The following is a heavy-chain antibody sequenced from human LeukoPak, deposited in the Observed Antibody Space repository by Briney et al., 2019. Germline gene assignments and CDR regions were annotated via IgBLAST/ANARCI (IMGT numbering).Heavy chain of an antibody. CDR3: AKGWGKQVDWFDP. Sequence: SETLSLTCSVSGDSIASYFWNWIRQSPGKGLEWIGYFSHTMYTNYNPSLKSRVTISADTSKNQISLRLTSVTASDTAVYFCAKGWGKQVDWFDPWGQGTLVTVSS. D-gene: IGHD3-16*01. CDR1: GDSIASYF. CDR2: FSHTMYT. V-gene: IGHV4-59*01. J-gene: IGHJ5*02.